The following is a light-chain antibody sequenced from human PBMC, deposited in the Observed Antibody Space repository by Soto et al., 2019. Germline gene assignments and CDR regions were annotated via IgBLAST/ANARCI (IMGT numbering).Light chain of an antibody. CDR1: QSISSW. V-gene: IGKV1-5*01. CDR3: QQYNSDAT. CDR2: DAS. Sequence: DIQMTQSPSTLSASVGDRVTITCRASQSISSWLAWYQQKPGKAPKLLIYDASSLESGVPSRFSGSGSGTEFTLTLSLLQPDDFATYYCQQYNSDATFGQGTKVDIK. J-gene: IGKJ1*01.